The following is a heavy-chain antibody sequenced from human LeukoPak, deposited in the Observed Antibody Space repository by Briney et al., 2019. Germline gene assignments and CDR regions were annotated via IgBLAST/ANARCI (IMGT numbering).Heavy chain of an antibody. Sequence: GASVKVSCKASGYTFTSYGISWVRRAPGQGLEWMGWISAYNGNTNYAQKLQGRVTMTTDTSTSTAYMELRSLRSDDTAVYYCARDPRLFPDSSTNGFDYWGQGTLVTVSS. CDR3: ARDPRLFPDSSTNGFDY. CDR2: ISAYNGNT. CDR1: GYTFTSYG. V-gene: IGHV1-18*01. J-gene: IGHJ4*02. D-gene: IGHD2-2*01.